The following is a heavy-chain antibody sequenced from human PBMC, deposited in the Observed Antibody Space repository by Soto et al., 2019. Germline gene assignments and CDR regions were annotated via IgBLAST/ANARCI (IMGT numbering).Heavy chain of an antibody. CDR3: ARVEWELLFGFDY. CDR1: GGTFSSYA. D-gene: IGHD1-26*01. J-gene: IGHJ4*02. Sequence: ASVKVSCKASGGTFSSYAISWVRQAPGQGLEWMGGIIPIFGTANYAQKFQGRVTITADESTSTAYMELSSLRSEDTAVYYCARVEWELLFGFDYWGQGTLVTVSS. V-gene: IGHV1-69*13. CDR2: IIPIFGTA.